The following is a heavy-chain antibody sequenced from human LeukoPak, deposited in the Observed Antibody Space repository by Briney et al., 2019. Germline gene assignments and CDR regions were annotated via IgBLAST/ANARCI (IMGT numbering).Heavy chain of an antibody. Sequence: SETLSLTCTVSDGSISYYYWSWIRQPAGKGLEWIGRIYVGGSTNYSPSLKSRVSMSLDKSKNQLSLKPISVSAADTAVYYCARWHMNSQDVWGRGTAVTVS. V-gene: IGHV4-4*07. J-gene: IGHJ6*02. CDR3: ARWHMNSQDV. CDR2: IYVGGST. CDR1: DGSISYYY. D-gene: IGHD4-23*01.